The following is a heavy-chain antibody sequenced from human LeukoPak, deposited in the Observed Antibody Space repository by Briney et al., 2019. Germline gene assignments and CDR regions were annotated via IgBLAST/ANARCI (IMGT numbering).Heavy chain of an antibody. CDR3: ARESRDWFDP. CDR1: GGSISSYY. CDR2: IYYSGST. J-gene: IGHJ5*02. Sequence: SETLSLTCTVSGGSISSYYWSWIRQPPGKGLEWIGYIYYSGSTNYNPSLKSRVTISVDTSKNQFSLKLSSVTAANTAVYYCARESRDWFDPWGQGTLVTVSS. D-gene: IGHD3-10*01. V-gene: IGHV4-59*01.